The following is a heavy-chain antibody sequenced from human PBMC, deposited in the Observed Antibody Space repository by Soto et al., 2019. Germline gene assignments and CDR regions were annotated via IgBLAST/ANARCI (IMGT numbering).Heavy chain of an antibody. CDR2: MNPNSGNT. D-gene: IGHD3-9*01. Sequence: SVNVSCKASGYTFTSYDINWVRQATGQGLEWMGWMNPNSGNTGYAQKFQGRVTMTRNTSISTAYMELSSLRSEDTAVYYCARGLYDILTGYYDYWGQGTLVTVSS. CDR3: ARGLYDILTGYYDY. J-gene: IGHJ4*02. CDR1: GYTFTSYD. V-gene: IGHV1-8*01.